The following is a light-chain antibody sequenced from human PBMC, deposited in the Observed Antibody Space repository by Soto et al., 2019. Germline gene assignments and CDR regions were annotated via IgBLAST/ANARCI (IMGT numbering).Light chain of an antibody. V-gene: IGLV1-47*01. J-gene: IGLJ1*01. CDR1: SSNIGSNY. CDR2: RDN. Sequence: QSVLTQPPSASGTPGQRVTISCSGSSSNIGSNYVYWYQQLPGTAPKLLIYRDNQRPSGVPDRFSGSKSGTSASLAISGLRSEDEAAYYCAAWDASLSSYVFGTGTKVTVL. CDR3: AAWDASLSSYV.